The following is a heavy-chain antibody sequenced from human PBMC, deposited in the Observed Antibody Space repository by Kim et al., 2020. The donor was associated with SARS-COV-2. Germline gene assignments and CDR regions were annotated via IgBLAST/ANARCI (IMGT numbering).Heavy chain of an antibody. D-gene: IGHD2-2*01. Sequence: SETLSLTCAVYGGSFSGYYWSWIRQPPGKGLEWIGEINHSGSTNYNPSLKSRVTISVDTSKNQFSLKLSSVTAADTAVYYCARRKMIVVVPAANLFSAFDIWGQGTMVTVSS. V-gene: IGHV4-34*01. J-gene: IGHJ3*02. CDR2: INHSGST. CDR3: ARRKMIVVVPAANLFSAFDI. CDR1: GGSFSGYY.